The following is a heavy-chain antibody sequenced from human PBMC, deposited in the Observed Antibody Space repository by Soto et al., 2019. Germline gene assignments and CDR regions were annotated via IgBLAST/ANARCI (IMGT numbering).Heavy chain of an antibody. V-gene: IGHV3-21*01. J-gene: IGHJ6*02. CDR3: AREGVKIFGVVNHYYYYGMDV. Sequence: ESGGGLVKPGGSLRLSCAASGFTFSSYSMNWVRQAPGKGLEWVSSISSSSSYIYYADSVKGRFTISRDNAKNSLYLQMNSLRAEDTAVYYCAREGVKIFGVVNHYYYYGMDVWGQGTTVTVSS. CDR1: GFTFSSYS. CDR2: ISSSSSYI. D-gene: IGHD3-3*01.